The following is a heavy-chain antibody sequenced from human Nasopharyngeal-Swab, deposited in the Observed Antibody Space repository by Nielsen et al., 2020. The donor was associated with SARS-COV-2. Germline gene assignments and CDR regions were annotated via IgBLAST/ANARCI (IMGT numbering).Heavy chain of an antibody. Sequence: ASVKVSCKASGYTLSTYAMYWVRQAPGQRPEFMGWINAGRGNTYYSQKFQGRVRISRDTFANTVYMELSRLRSADTAVYYCARVPAVAASRIDYWGQGTLVTVSS. CDR2: INAGRGNT. CDR1: GYTLSTYA. J-gene: IGHJ4*02. D-gene: IGHD6-19*01. V-gene: IGHV1-3*01. CDR3: ARVPAVAASRIDY.